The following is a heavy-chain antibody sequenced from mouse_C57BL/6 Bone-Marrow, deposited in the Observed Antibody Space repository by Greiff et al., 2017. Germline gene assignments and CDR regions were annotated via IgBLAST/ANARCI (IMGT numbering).Heavy chain of an antibody. CDR1: GYSFTGYY. V-gene: IGHV1-42*01. D-gene: IGHD2-14*01. CDR2: INPSTGGT. Sequence: VQLQQSGPELVKPGASVKISCKASGYSFTGYYMNWVKQSPEKSLEWIGEINPSTGGTTYNQKFKTKATLTVDKSSNTASMQLKSLTSKDSSVYYCANRCNYWYFDVWGTGTTLTVSS. J-gene: IGHJ1*03. CDR3: ANRCNYWYFDV.